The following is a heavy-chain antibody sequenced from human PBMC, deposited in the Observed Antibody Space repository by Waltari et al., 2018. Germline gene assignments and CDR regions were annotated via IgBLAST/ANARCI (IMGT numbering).Heavy chain of an antibody. D-gene: IGHD2-15*01. Sequence: QVQLQESGPGLVKPSETLSLTCTVSGGSISSYYWSWIRQPPGKGLEWIGYIYYSGSTNYNPSLKSRVTISVDTSKNQFSLKLSSVTAADTAVYYCARVVVGAPYFDYWGQGTLVTVSS. CDR1: GGSISSYY. J-gene: IGHJ4*02. CDR2: IYYSGST. CDR3: ARVVVGAPYFDY. V-gene: IGHV4-59*01.